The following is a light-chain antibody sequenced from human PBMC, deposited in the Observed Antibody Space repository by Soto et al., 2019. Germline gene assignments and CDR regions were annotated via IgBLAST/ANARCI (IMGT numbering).Light chain of an antibody. CDR2: EVT. J-gene: IGLJ2*01. CDR1: SSDIGAYNY. Sequence: QSALTQPPSASGSPGQSVTISCSGTSSDIGAYNYVSWYKQHPGKAPKLLISEVTKRPSGVPDRFSGSKSGNTASLTVSGLQGDDEADYYCSSYGGNNNYVIFGGGTKLTVL. V-gene: IGLV2-8*01. CDR3: SSYGGNNNYVI.